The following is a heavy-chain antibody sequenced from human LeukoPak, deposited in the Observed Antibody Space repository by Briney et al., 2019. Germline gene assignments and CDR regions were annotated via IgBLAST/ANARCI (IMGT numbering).Heavy chain of an antibody. V-gene: IGHV3-23*01. J-gene: IGHJ4*02. CDR3: AKDLWEPSPPGAVADY. CDR1: GFTFSDYY. Sequence: QSGGSLRLSCAASGFTFSDYYMTWIRQAPGKGLEWVSAISGSGGSTYYADSVKGRFTISRDNSKNTLYLQMNSLRAEDTAVYYCAKDLWEPSPPGAVADYWGQGTLVTVSS. D-gene: IGHD6-19*01. CDR2: ISGSGGST.